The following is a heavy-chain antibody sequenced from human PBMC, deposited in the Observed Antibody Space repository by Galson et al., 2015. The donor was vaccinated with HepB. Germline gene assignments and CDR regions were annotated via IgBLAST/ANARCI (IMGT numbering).Heavy chain of an antibody. V-gene: IGHV3-7*03. J-gene: IGHJ4*02. CDR2: TNEDGSQK. CDR3: LSGYTYDY. Sequence: SLRLSCAGSGLTFNSYWMAWVRQAPGKGLEWLANTNEDGSQKYYVDSVKGRFTISRDNAMNSLYLQMNSLRAEDTAVYFCLSGYTYDYWGQGTLVTVSS. CDR1: GLTFNSYW. D-gene: IGHD3-16*02.